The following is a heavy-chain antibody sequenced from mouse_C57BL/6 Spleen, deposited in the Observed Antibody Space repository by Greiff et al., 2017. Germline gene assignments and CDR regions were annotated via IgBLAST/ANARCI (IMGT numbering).Heavy chain of an antibody. J-gene: IGHJ2*01. D-gene: IGHD4-1*01. Sequence: VQLQQSGAELVKPGASVKLSCTASGFNIKDYYMHWVKQRSGQGLEWIGWFYPGSGSIKYNEKFKDKATLTADKSSSTVYMELSRLTSEDSAVYFCARHEGTGTGDYWGQGTTLTVSS. CDR3: ARHEGTGTGDY. V-gene: IGHV1-62-2*01. CDR1: GFNIKDYY. CDR2: FYPGSGSI.